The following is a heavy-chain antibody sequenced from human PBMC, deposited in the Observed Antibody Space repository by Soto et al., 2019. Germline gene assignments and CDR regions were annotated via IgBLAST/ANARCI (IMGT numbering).Heavy chain of an antibody. V-gene: IGHV4-4*07. CDR3: AREKAAASTGWLDP. Sequence: SETLSLTCTVSGDSISSYFWSWIRQPAGKGLEWIGRVHTSGSTTYNPSLKSRVTMSVDTSKSQFSLKLTSVTAADTAVYYCAREKAAASTGWLDPWGQRTLVTVSS. CDR2: VHTSGST. D-gene: IGHD6-25*01. J-gene: IGHJ5*02. CDR1: GDSISSYF.